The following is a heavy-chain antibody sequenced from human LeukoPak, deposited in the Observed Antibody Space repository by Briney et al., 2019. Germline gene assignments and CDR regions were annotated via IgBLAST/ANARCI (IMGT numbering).Heavy chain of an antibody. CDR2: ISYDGSNK. CDR1: GFTFSSYG. Sequence: GRSLRLSCAASGFTFSSYGMHWVRQAPGKGLEWVAVISYDGSNKYYADSVKGRFTISRDNPKNTLYLQMNSLRAEDTAVYYCAKHRGYSYGSLGMDVWDQGTTVTVSS. V-gene: IGHV3-30*18. CDR3: AKHRGYSYGSLGMDV. J-gene: IGHJ6*02. D-gene: IGHD5-18*01.